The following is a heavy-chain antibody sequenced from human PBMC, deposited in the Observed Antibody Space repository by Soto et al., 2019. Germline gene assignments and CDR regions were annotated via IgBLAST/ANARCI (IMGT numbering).Heavy chain of an antibody. V-gene: IGHV1-24*01. Sequence: ASVKVSCKVSGYTLTELSMHWVRQAPGKGLEWMGGFDPEDGETIYAQKFQGRVTMTEDTSTDTAYMELSSLRSEDTAVYYCASLPGYGRTSGAFDIWGQGTMVTVSS. CDR2: FDPEDGET. CDR1: GYTLTELS. J-gene: IGHJ3*02. CDR3: ASLPGYGRTSGAFDI. D-gene: IGHD4-17*01.